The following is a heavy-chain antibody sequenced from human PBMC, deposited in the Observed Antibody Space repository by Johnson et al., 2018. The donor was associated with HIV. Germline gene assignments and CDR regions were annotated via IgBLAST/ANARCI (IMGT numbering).Heavy chain of an antibody. CDR1: GFTFSSYA. J-gene: IGHJ3*02. CDR2: ISYDGSNK. CDR3: AKRKWSENAFDI. V-gene: IGHV3-30*04. D-gene: IGHD2-8*01. Sequence: HVQLVESGGGVVQPGRSLRLSCAASGFTFSSYAMHWVRQAPGKGLEWVAFISYDGSNKYYVDSVKGRFTISRDNSKNTLYLQMNSLRAEDTAVYYCAKRKWSENAFDIWGQGTMVTVSS.